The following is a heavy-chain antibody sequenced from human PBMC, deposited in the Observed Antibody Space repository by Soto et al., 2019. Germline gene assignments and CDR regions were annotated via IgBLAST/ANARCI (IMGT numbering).Heavy chain of an antibody. CDR3: ARGDYDVLTGHYPLDY. V-gene: IGHV1-46*01. D-gene: IGHD3-9*01. CDR2: INPSGGST. J-gene: IGHJ4*02. CDR1: GYTLTSYY. Sequence: ASVKVSCKASGYTLTSYYMHWVRQAPGQGLAWMGIINPSGGSTSYAQNYQGRITMTRDTSTTTVYMELSSLRSEDTAVYFCARGDYDVLTGHYPLDYWGQGTLVTVSS.